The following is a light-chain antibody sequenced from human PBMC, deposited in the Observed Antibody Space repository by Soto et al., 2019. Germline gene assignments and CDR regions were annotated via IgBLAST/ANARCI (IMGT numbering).Light chain of an antibody. CDR3: QHPGGLIG. Sequence: IILTQSPGTLSLSPGERVTLSCKASQTINNNYVAWYQQRPGRAPRLLVYGASARATGIPDRFRGSGAGKDIPLTTSRLEPEDFAVYYCQHPGGLIGFGGGTKV. V-gene: IGKV3-20*01. CDR1: QTINNNY. J-gene: IGKJ4*01. CDR2: GAS.